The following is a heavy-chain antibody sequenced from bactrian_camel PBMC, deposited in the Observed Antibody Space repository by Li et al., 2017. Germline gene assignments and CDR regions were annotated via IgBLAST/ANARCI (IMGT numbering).Heavy chain of an antibody. CDR3: AADLSGFRDCLGLKAIDLFGY. CDR1: GFTFDDYA. J-gene: IGHJ6*01. Sequence: HVQLVESGGGSVQAGGSLRLSCAASGFTFDDYAMGWYRRAPEKECELVSTISTDGSTYYLDSVKGRFPISKDNASNTLYLQMNSLQPEDTAMFYCAADLSGFRDCLGLKAIDLFGYWGQGTQVTVS. CDR2: ISTDGST. V-gene: IGHV3S55*01. D-gene: IGHD1*01.